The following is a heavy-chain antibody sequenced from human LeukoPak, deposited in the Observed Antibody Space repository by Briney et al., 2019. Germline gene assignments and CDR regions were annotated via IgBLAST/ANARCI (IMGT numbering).Heavy chain of an antibody. J-gene: IGHJ4*02. D-gene: IGHD6-13*01. Sequence: ASVKVSCKASGGTFSSYAISWVRQAPGQGLEWMGGIIPIFGTANYAQKFQGRVTITTDESTSTAYMELSSLRSEDTAVYYCASWNSSSRTFDYGGQGTLVTVSS. CDR2: IIPIFGTA. V-gene: IGHV1-69*05. CDR1: GGTFSSYA. CDR3: ASWNSSSRTFDY.